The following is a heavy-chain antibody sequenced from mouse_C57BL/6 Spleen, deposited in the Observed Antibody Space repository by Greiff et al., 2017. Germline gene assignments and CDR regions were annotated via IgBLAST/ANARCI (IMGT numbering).Heavy chain of an antibody. CDR2: INPSSGYT. CDR3: ARGGDSGSSWFAY. J-gene: IGHJ3*01. V-gene: IGHV1-4*01. D-gene: IGHD1-1*01. Sequence: QVQLQQSGAELARPGASVKMSCKASGYTFTSYTMHWVKQRPGQGLEWIGYINPSSGYTKYNQKFKDKATLNADKSSSTAYMQLSSLTSEDSAVYYCARGGDSGSSWFAYWGKGTLGTFSA. CDR1: GYTFTSYT.